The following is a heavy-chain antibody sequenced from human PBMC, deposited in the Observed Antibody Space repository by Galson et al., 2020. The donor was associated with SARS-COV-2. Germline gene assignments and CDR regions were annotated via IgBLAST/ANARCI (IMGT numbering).Heavy chain of an antibody. CDR1: AASIRSGRYH. D-gene: IGHD3-3*01. V-gene: IGHV4-61*02. Sequence: SETLSLTCTVSAASIRSGRYHWTWIRQPAGKGLESIGRIYTSGNTNYNPSLKSRVTISLDTSKNQFSLRLRSVTAADTAVYYCARGEFLEVDYYGVDGWGQGTTVTVSS. J-gene: IGHJ6*02. CDR2: IYTSGNT. CDR3: ARGEFLEVDYYGVDG.